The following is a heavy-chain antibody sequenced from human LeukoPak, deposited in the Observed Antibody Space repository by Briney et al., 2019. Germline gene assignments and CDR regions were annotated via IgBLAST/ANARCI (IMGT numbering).Heavy chain of an antibody. CDR3: AKASTPQGIAVAGSDY. CDR1: GFTFTDYP. V-gene: IGHV3-23*01. Sequence: GGSLRLSCAAPGFTFTDYPMSWLRQAPGKGVEWVSALTRSGGDTYHADTVKGRFTISRDNSKNTLYLQMNSLRAEDTAVYYCAKASTPQGIAVAGSDYWGQGTLVTVSS. D-gene: IGHD6-19*01. J-gene: IGHJ4*02. CDR2: LTRSGGDT.